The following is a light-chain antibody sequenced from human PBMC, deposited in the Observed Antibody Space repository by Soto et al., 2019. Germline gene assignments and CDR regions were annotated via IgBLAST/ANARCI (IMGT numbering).Light chain of an antibody. Sequence: EIVLTQSPGTLSLSPGERATLSCRASQSVTSGYLAWYQQKPGQSPRLLMYGASSRATGVQDRFSGSGSGTDFTLTITRLEPEDFAVYYCHQYGTSPLTFGGGTKVEIK. CDR2: GAS. CDR3: HQYGTSPLT. CDR1: QSVTSGY. V-gene: IGKV3-20*01. J-gene: IGKJ4*01.